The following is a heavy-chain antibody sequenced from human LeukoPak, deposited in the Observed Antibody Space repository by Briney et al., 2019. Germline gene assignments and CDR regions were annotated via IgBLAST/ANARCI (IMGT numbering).Heavy chain of an antibody. CDR3: ARVSHSSGWYFDY. D-gene: IGHD6-19*01. J-gene: IGHJ4*02. CDR2: ISSSSSYI. Sequence: GGSLRLSCAASGFTFSSYSMNWVRQAPGKGLEWVSSISSSSSYIYYADSVKGRFTISRDNAKNSLYLQMNSLRAEDTAVYYCARVSHSSGWYFDYWGQGTLVTVSS. V-gene: IGHV3-21*01. CDR1: GFTFSSYS.